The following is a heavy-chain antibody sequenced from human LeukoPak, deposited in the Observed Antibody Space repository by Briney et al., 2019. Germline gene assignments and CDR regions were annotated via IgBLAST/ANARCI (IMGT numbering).Heavy chain of an antibody. J-gene: IGHJ3*02. CDR1: GYTFTSYY. CDR3: ARDESSSSWEDGGDAFDI. D-gene: IGHD6-13*01. Sequence: ASVKVSCKASGYTFTSYYMHWVRQAPGQGLEWMGIINPSGGSTSYAQKFQGRVTMTRDTSTSTVYMELSSLRSEDTAVYYCARDESSSSWEDGGDAFDIWGQGTMVTVSS. V-gene: IGHV1-46*01. CDR2: INPSGGST.